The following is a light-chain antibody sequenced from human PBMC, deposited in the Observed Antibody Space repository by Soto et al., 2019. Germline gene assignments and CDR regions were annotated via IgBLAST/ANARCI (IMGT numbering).Light chain of an antibody. J-gene: IGKJ5*01. Sequence: EIVMTQSPATLSVSPWERATLSCRASQSVSSNLAWYQQKPGQAPRLLIYGASTRATGIPARFSGSRSGTEFTLTINSLQSEDFAVYYCQQYNNWPPITFGQGTRLEIK. CDR2: GAS. V-gene: IGKV3-15*01. CDR1: QSVSSN. CDR3: QQYNNWPPIT.